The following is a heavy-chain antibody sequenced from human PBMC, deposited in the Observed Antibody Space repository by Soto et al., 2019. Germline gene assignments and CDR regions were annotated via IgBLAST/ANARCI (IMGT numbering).Heavy chain of an antibody. J-gene: IGHJ6*02. CDR1: GGTFSSSA. Sequence: SVKVACKASGGTFSSSAISWVRQAPGQGLEWMGGIIPIFGTANYAQKFQDRVTITADKSTSTAYMELSSLRSEDTAVYYCAREPYSSXGYPTRALVNYYSGMDGWGQGITVTVS. CDR3: AREPYSSXGYPTRALVNYYSGMDG. D-gene: IGHD6-13*01. CDR2: IIPIFGTA. V-gene: IGHV1-69*06.